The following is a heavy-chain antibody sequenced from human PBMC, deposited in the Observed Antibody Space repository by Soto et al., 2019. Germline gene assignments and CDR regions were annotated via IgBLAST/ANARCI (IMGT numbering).Heavy chain of an antibody. CDR1: GFTFSSYA. D-gene: IGHD6-19*01. V-gene: IGHV3-23*01. Sequence: TGGSLRLSCAASGFTFSSYAMSWVRQAPGKGLEWVLAISGIVSSTYYADSVKGRFTISRDNSRNTLYLQMNSLRAEDTAVYYCAKSPGSGWAYYYYGMDVWGQGTTVTVS. CDR2: ISGIVSST. J-gene: IGHJ6*02. CDR3: AKSPGSGWAYYYYGMDV.